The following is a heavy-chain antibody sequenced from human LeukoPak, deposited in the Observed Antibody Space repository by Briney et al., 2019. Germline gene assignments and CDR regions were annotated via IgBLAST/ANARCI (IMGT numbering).Heavy chain of an antibody. CDR3: ARDHDYGPDY. D-gene: IGHD4/OR15-4a*01. Sequence: ASLKVSCKASGYTFTVHYMHWLRQAPGQGLEWMGWIKPDSGATNFAQNFQGRVTMTGDTSINTAYMELSSLTSDDTAMYYCARDHDYGPDYWGLGTLVTVSA. CDR1: GYTFTVHY. V-gene: IGHV1-2*02. CDR2: IKPDSGAT. J-gene: IGHJ4*02.